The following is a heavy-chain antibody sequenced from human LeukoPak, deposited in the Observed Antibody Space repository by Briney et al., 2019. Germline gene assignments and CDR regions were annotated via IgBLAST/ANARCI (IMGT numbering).Heavy chain of an antibody. CDR3: ARASGDIVETATMGSY. CDR1: GFTFSDYY. Sequence: PGGSLRLSCAASGFTFSDYYMSWIRQAPGKGLEWVSYISSSGSSIYYADSVKGRFTISRDNAKNSLYLQMNSLRAEDTAVYYCARASGDIVETATMGSYWGQGTLVTVSS. CDR2: ISSSGSSI. D-gene: IGHD5-18*01. J-gene: IGHJ4*02. V-gene: IGHV3-11*04.